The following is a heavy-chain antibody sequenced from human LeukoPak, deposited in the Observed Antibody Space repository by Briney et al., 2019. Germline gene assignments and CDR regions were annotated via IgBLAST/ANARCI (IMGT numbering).Heavy chain of an antibody. V-gene: IGHV1-18*01. J-gene: IGHJ4*02. Sequence: STYNGNTKSAQKFQGRITMTTDTSTSTVYMELASLSSDDTASYYCARDRCSGGNCAFDSWGQGTLVTVSS. D-gene: IGHD2-15*01. CDR3: ARDRCSGGNCAFDS. CDR2: STYNGNT.